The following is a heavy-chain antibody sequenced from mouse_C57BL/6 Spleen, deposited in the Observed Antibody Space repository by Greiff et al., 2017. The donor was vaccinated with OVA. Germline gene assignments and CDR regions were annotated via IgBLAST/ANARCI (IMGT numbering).Heavy chain of an antibody. V-gene: IGHV14-4*01. CDR2: IDPENGDT. D-gene: IGHD1-1*01. Sequence: EVQRVESGAELVRPGASVKLSCTASGFNIKDDYMHWVKQRPEQGLEWIGWIDPENGDTEYASKFQGKATITADTSSNTAYLQLSSLTSEDTAVYYCTTGRGTGTISFDDWGKGTTLTGSS. CDR3: TTGRGTGTISFDD. CDR1: GFNIKDDY. J-gene: IGHJ2*01.